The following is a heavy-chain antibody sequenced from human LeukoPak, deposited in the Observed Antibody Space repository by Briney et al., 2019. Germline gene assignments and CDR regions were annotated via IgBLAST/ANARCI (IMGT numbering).Heavy chain of an antibody. J-gene: IGHJ6*02. CDR2: IYYSGST. CDR3: ASFHGGSHGMDV. Sequence: PSETLSLTCTVSGGSISSYYWSWIRQPPGKGLEWIGYIYYSGSTNYNPSLKSRVTISVDTSKNQFSLKLSSVTAADTAVYYCASFHGGSHGMDVWGQGTTVTVSS. D-gene: IGHD4-23*01. CDR1: GGSISSYY. V-gene: IGHV4-59*08.